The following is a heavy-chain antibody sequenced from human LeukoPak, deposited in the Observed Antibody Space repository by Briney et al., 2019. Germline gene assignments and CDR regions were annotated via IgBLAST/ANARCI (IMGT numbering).Heavy chain of an antibody. V-gene: IGHV3-48*01. Sequence: PGVSLRLSCAASGFTFSSYSRNWVRQAPGKGLEWVSYISSSSSTIYYADSVKGRFTISRDNAKNSLYLQMNSLRAEDTAVYYCARGEVAAGVDYWGQGTLVTVSS. CDR3: ARGEVAAGVDY. CDR1: GFTFSSYS. D-gene: IGHD6-13*01. CDR2: ISSSSSTI. J-gene: IGHJ4*02.